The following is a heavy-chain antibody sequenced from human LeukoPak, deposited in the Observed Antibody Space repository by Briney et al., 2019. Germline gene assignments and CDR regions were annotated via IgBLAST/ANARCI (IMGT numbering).Heavy chain of an antibody. CDR2: ISGRGDKT. CDR3: AKRVQNNAGPFRW. Sequence: GGSLRLSCAASDSTFADGALAGFGRPPGKGWGGFSGISGRGDKTYYADSVKGRFTISRDNSKNTLRLQMNSLRDEDTAVYYCAKRVQNNAGPFRWWGQGTLASASS. CDR1: DSTFADGA. J-gene: IGHJ4*02. V-gene: IGHV3-23*01. D-gene: IGHD1-14*01.